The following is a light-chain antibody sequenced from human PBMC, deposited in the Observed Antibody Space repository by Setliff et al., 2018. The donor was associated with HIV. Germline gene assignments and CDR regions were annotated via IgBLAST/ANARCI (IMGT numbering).Light chain of an antibody. V-gene: IGLV3-21*04. CDR1: NIGSKS. CDR2: YDS. J-gene: IGLJ1*01. CDR3: QVWDSSSDHDV. Sequence: SYELTQPPSVSVAPGKTARITCGGNNIGSKSVHWYQQKPGQAPVLVIYYDSDRPSGIPERFSGSNSGNTATLTISRVEAGYEADYYCQVWDSSSDHDVFGTGTKVTV.